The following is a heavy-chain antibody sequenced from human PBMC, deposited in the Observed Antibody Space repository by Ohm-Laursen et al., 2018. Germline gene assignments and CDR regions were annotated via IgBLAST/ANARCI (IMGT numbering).Heavy chain of an antibody. J-gene: IGHJ2*01. V-gene: IGHV3-23*01. CDR1: GFTFSSYA. Sequence: SLRLSCSAPGFTFSSYAMSWVRQAPGKGLEWVSFISSASTTIYYADSVKGRFTISRDNSKNMLYLQMNSLRAEDTAVYYCAKAYFPDSRGFYNWYFDLWGRGTLVTVSS. CDR2: ISSASTTI. D-gene: IGHD3-22*01. CDR3: AKAYFPDSRGFYNWYFDL.